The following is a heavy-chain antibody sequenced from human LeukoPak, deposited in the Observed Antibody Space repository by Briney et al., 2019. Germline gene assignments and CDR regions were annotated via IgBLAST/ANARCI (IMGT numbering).Heavy chain of an antibody. J-gene: IGHJ5*02. CDR1: GGSISSSSYY. D-gene: IGHD3-3*01. CDR3: ARATHHYDFWSGMGWFDP. CDR2: IYYSGST. V-gene: IGHV4-39*07. Sequence: SETLSLTCTVSGGSISSSSYYWGWIRQPPGKGLEWIGSIYYSGSTYYNPSLKSRVTISVDTSKNQFSLKLSSVTAADTAVYYCARATHHYDFWSGMGWFDPWGQGTLVTVSS.